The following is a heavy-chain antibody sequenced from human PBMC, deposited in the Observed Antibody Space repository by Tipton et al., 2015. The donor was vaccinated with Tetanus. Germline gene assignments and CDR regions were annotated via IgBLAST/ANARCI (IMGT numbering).Heavy chain of an antibody. D-gene: IGHD3-3*01. CDR3: ARANYDFPKKGPFDS. CDR2: IYNSGST. V-gene: IGHV4-59*01. J-gene: IGHJ4*02. CDR1: GLSFSGYG. Sequence: LRLSCATSGLSFSGYGLHWLRQAPGKGLEWLADIYNSGSTNSNYSLKSRNTISQDKSKNQFSLRLTSVTAADTAVYYCARANYDFPKKGPFDSWGPGSLFIVSS.